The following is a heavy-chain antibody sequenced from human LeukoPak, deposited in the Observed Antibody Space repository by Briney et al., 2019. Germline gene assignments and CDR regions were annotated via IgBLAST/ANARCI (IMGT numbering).Heavy chain of an antibody. Sequence: SETLSLTCTVSGGSISGSNSYWGWIRQPPGKGLEWIAVISYSGTTYDNPSLKSRLTILLDTSKNQVSLKLSSVTAADTAVYYCARLLIAAADTHDYWGQGTLVTVSS. CDR2: ISYSGTT. CDR3: ARLLIAAADTHDY. V-gene: IGHV4-39*07. CDR1: GGSISGSNSY. D-gene: IGHD6-13*01. J-gene: IGHJ4*02.